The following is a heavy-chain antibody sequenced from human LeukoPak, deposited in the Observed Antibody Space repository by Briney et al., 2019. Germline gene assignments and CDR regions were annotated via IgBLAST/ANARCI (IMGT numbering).Heavy chain of an antibody. Sequence: PGGSLRLSCAASGFTFSSYGMHWVRQAPGKGLEWVAVIWYDGSNKYYADSVKGRFTISRDNSKNTLYLQMNSLRAEDTAVYYCARDERVRGVRYYFDYWGQGTLVTVSS. CDR3: ARDERVRGVRYYFDY. CDR2: IWYDGSNK. D-gene: IGHD3-10*01. J-gene: IGHJ4*02. V-gene: IGHV3-33*01. CDR1: GFTFSSYG.